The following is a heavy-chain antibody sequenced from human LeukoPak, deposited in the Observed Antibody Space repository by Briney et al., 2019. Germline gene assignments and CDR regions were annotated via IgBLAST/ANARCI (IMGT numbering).Heavy chain of an antibody. V-gene: IGHV3-30*04. CDR2: ISFDGTNT. CDR1: GFTFSSYT. D-gene: IGHD6-19*01. CDR3: ARVRSGWNKNDY. J-gene: IGHJ4*02. Sequence: GGSLRLSCVTSGFTFSSYTVHWVRQAPGKGLEWVAVISFDGTNTYLADSVKGRFTISRDNSKNTLYLQMNSLRAEDTAMYYCARVRSGWNKNDYWGQGTLVTVSS.